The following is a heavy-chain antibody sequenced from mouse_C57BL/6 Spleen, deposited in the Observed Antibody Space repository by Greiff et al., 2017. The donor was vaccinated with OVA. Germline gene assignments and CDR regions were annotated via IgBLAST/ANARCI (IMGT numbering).Heavy chain of an antibody. CDR2: IYPGDGDT. J-gene: IGHJ2*01. CDR1: GYAFSSYW. V-gene: IGHV1-80*01. D-gene: IGHD2-4*01. Sequence: QVQLQQSGAELVKPGASVKISCKASGYAFSSYWMNWVKQRPGKGLEWIGQIYPGDGDTNYNGKFKGTATLTADKSSSTAYMQLSSLTSEDSAVYFCARDDYDPYYFDYWGQGTTLTVSS. CDR3: ARDDYDPYYFDY.